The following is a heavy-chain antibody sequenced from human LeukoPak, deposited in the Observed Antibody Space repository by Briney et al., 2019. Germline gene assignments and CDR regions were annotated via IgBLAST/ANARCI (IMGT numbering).Heavy chain of an antibody. D-gene: IGHD3-22*01. CDR3: AKHTYYYDSSGPAFDY. J-gene: IGHJ4*02. CDR2: ISGSGGST. Sequence: GGSLRLSCAASGFTFSSYAMSWVRQAPGKGLEWVSAISGSGGSTYYADSVKGRFTISRDNSKNTLYLQMNSLRAEDTAVYYCAKHTYYYDSSGPAFDYWGQGTLVTFSS. V-gene: IGHV3-23*01. CDR1: GFTFSSYA.